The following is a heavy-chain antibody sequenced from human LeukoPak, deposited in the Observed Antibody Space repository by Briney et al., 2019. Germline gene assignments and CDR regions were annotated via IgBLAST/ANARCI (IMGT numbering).Heavy chain of an antibody. CDR1: GFTFNTYW. V-gene: IGHV3-74*01. Sequence: GGSLRLSCAASGFTFNTYWMYWVRQAPGKGLVWVSRINADGSTTNDADSVKGRFTISRDNAKNTLYLQMNSLRAEDTAVYYCATGAYSGSYRGLDYWGQGTLVAVSS. J-gene: IGHJ4*02. CDR3: ATGAYSGSYRGLDY. CDR2: INADGSTT. D-gene: IGHD1-26*01.